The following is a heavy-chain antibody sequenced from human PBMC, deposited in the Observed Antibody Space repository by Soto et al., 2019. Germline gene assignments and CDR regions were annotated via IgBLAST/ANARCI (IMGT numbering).Heavy chain of an antibody. CDR2: ISSSSSYI. V-gene: IGHV3-21*01. CDR3: ARVRGYCSSTSCYEFDY. Sequence: PGGSLTLSCAASGFTFSSYSMNWVRQAPGKGLEWVSSISSSSSYIYYADSVKGRFTISRDNAKNSLYLQMNSLRAEDTAVYYCARVRGYCSSTSCYEFDYWGKGTLVTVSS. CDR1: GFTFSSYS. D-gene: IGHD2-2*01. J-gene: IGHJ4*02.